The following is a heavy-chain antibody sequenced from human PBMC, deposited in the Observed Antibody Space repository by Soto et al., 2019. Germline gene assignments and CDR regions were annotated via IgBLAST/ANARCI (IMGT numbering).Heavy chain of an antibody. V-gene: IGHV4-34*01. CDR3: ARDKSTGLFDY. CDR1: GGSFSAYY. Sequence: QVQLQQWGAGLLKPSETLSLTCAVYGGSFSAYYWTWIRQPPGTGLEWIGEINHSGSTNYNPSLQSRVTISVDTSKNQFSLKLTSVTAADTAVYYCARDKSTGLFDYWGQGTLVTVSS. J-gene: IGHJ4*02. D-gene: IGHD2-8*02. CDR2: INHSGST.